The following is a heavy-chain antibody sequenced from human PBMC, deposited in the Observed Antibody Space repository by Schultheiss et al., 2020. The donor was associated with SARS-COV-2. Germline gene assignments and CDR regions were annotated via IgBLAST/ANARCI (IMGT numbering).Heavy chain of an antibody. D-gene: IGHD2-21*02. CDR3: ARLVVTTWDY. Sequence: GSLRLSCAVSGYSISSGYYWGWIRQPPGKGLEWIGSIYHSGSTYYNPSLKSRVTISVDTSKNQFSLKLSSVTAADTAVYYCARLVVTTWDYWGQGTLVTVSS. CDR1: GYSISSGYY. V-gene: IGHV4-38-2*01. CDR2: IYHSGST. J-gene: IGHJ4*02.